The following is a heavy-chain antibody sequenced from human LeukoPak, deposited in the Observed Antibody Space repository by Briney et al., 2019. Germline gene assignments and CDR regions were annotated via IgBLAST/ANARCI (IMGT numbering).Heavy chain of an antibody. D-gene: IGHD3/OR15-3a*01. Sequence: SETLSLTCTVSGGSISSSSYYWGWIRQPPGKGLEWIGSIYYSGSTYYNPSLRSRVTISVDTSKNQFSLRLTSVTAADTAVYYCARQTGSGLFILPGGQGILVTVSS. V-gene: IGHV4-39*01. CDR1: GGSISSSSYY. CDR2: IYYSGST. J-gene: IGHJ4*02. CDR3: ARQTGSGLFILP.